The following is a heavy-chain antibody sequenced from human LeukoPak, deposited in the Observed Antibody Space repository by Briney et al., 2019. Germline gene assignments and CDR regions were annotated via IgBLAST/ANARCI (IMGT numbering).Heavy chain of an antibody. CDR2: ISSGGST. CDR1: GFTVSSKY. V-gene: IGHV3-53*01. CDR3: ILGYWLDV. D-gene: IGHD1-26*01. Sequence: GGFLRLSCAAAGFTVSSKYMNWLRQAPGKGLEWVSVISSGGSTKYAESVKGRFTISRDNSKNTLYLQMNSLRAADTAVYYCILGYWLDVWNRGSLVTV. J-gene: IGHJ5*02.